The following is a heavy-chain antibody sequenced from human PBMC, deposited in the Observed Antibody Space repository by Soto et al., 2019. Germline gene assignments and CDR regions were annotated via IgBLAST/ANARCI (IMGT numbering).Heavy chain of an antibody. J-gene: IGHJ6*02. CDR3: AKDPWGYYYGMDV. Sequence: EVQLLESGGGLVQPGGSLRLSCAASGFTFSSYAMSWVRQAPGKGLEWVSGISGSGGSTYYADSVKGRFTISTDNSKNTRYLHMNSLRAEDTAVYYCAKDPWGYYYGMDVWGQGTTVTVSS. CDR1: GFTFSSYA. V-gene: IGHV3-23*01. D-gene: IGHD7-27*01. CDR2: ISGSGGST.